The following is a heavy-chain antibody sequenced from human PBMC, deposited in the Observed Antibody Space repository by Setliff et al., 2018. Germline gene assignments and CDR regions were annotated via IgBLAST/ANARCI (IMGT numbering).Heavy chain of an antibody. V-gene: IGHV5-51*01. CDR3: ARHRVGNSGYAIPILDF. J-gene: IGHJ4*02. D-gene: IGHD5-12*01. CDR2: XXXSNXXI. Sequence: GESLKISCKASGYSFTDYWIAWVRQMPGKGLXXXXXXXXSNXXIXYSPSFEAXXTFSVDKSITTAYLQWSSLKASDTAIYYCARHRVGNSGYAIPILDFWGQGALVTVSS. CDR1: GYSFTDYW.